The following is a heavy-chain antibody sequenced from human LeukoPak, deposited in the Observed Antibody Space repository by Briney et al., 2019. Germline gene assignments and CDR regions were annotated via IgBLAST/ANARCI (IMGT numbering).Heavy chain of an antibody. V-gene: IGHV4-34*01. J-gene: IGHJ6*03. Sequence: SETLSLTCAVYGGSFSGYYWSWIRQPPGKGLEWIGEINHSGSTNYNPSLKSRVTISVDTSKNQFSLKLSSVTAADTAVYYCARDFTDSGSSLVYYYYYYMDVWGKGTTVTVSS. CDR1: GGSFSGYY. D-gene: IGHD1-26*01. CDR2: INHSGST. CDR3: ARDFTDSGSSLVYYYYYYMDV.